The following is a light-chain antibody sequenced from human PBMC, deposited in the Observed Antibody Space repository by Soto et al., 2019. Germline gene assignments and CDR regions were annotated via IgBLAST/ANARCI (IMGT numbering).Light chain of an antibody. V-gene: IGKV3D-15*01. CDR2: GAS. CDR1: QSVSNN. CDR3: QQYTNWHPNT. J-gene: IGKJ5*01. Sequence: EIVLTPSPATLSVSPGDSATLSFRASQSVSNNLAWYQQKPVQAPRLIIYGASSRATGIPDRFSGSGSGAEFTLTISSLQYEDFAAYYCQQYTNWHPNTFGQGTRLEIK.